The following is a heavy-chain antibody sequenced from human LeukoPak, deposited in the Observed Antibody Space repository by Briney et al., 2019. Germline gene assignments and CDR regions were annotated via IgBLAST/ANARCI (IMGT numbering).Heavy chain of an antibody. CDR2: IYYSGNT. V-gene: IGHV4-59*01. CDR1: GGSINSYY. J-gene: IGHJ4*02. Sequence: SETLSLTCTVSGGSINSYYWSWIRQPPGKGLEWIGYIYYSGNTHYNPSLDSRVTISVDTSKNQFSLKLSSVTAADTAVYYCARGSPAPDYWGQGTLVTVSS. D-gene: IGHD1-26*01. CDR3: ARGSPAPDY.